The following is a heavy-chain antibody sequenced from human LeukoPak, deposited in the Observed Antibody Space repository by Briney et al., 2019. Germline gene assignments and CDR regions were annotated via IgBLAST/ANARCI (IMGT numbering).Heavy chain of an antibody. V-gene: IGHV3-30-3*01. CDR3: ARQGYDSSEDAFDI. J-gene: IGHJ3*02. CDR2: ISYDGSNK. Sequence: RLSCAXSGFTFSSYAMHWVRQAPGKGLEWVAVISYDGSNKYYADSVKGRFTISRDNSKNTLYLQMNSLRAEDTAVYYCARQGYDSSEDAFDIWGQGTMVTVSS. D-gene: IGHD3-22*01. CDR1: GFTFSSYA.